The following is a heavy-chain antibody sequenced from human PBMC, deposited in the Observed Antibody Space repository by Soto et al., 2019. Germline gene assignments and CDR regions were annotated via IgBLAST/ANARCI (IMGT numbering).Heavy chain of an antibody. J-gene: IGHJ4*02. CDR1: GYTFTSYA. V-gene: IGHV1-3*01. D-gene: IGHD3-9*01. CDR3: ARGPDSSTGYYGPFEY. CDR2: INAGNGNT. Sequence: ASVKVSCKASGYTFTSYAMHWVRQAPGQRLEWMGWINAGNGNTKYSQKFQGRVTITRDTSASTAYMELNSLKIEDTAVFYCARGPDSSTGYYGPFEYWGQGTLVTVSS.